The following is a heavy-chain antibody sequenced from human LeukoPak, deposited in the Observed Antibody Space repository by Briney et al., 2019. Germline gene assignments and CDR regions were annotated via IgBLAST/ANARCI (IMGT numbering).Heavy chain of an antibody. CDR1: GGSFSNYY. CDR3: ARHPYDFWSGPVPDDY. CDR2: INHSGST. D-gene: IGHD3-3*01. V-gene: IGHV4-34*01. Sequence: SETLSLTCAVYGGSFSNYYWSWIRQPPGKGLEWIGEINHSGSTHYNPSLKSRVTISVDTSTKQFSLRLSSVTAADTAVYYCARHPYDFWSGPVPDDYWGQGTLVTVSS. J-gene: IGHJ4*02.